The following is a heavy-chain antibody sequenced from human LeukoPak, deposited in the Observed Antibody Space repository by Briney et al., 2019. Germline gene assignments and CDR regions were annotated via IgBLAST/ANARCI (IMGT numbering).Heavy chain of an antibody. CDR2: ISSSGIST. D-gene: IGHD5-18*01. Sequence: GSLRLSCAASGFTFSSYAMSWVHQAPGKGLEWVSSISSSGISTYYADSVKGRFTISRDNSKNTLYLQMNSLRAEDTAVYYCAKVIADTSYYYYGMDVWGQGTTVTVSS. J-gene: IGHJ6*02. V-gene: IGHV3-23*01. CDR1: GFTFSSYA. CDR3: AKVIADTSYYYYGMDV.